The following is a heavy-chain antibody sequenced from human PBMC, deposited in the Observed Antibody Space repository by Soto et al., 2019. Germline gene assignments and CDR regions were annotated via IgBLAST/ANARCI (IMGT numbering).Heavy chain of an antibody. CDR3: LRRGDFYDSSVDY. D-gene: IGHD3-22*01. CDR1: GFTFSGSA. V-gene: IGHV3-73*01. Sequence: GGSLRLSCSTSGFTFSGSAMHWVRQASGKGLEWVGRIGSKVNSYATAYAASVKGRFTISRDGSKNTAYLQMNSLKSEDTAVYYCLRRGDFYDSSVDYWGQGTLVTVSS. CDR2: IGSKVNSYAT. J-gene: IGHJ4*02.